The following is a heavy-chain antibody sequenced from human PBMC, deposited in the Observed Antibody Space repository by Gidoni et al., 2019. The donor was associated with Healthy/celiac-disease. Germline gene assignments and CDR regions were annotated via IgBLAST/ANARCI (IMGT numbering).Heavy chain of an antibody. CDR3: AKDAAAGDWYFDL. D-gene: IGHD6-13*01. V-gene: IGHV3-30*18. CDR2: ISYDGSNK. CDR1: AFTFSSYG. Sequence: QVQLVESGGGVVQPGRSLRLSCAASAFTFSSYGMHWVRQAPGKGLEWVAVISYDGSNKYYADSVKGRFTISRDNSKNTLYLQMNSLRAEDTAVYYCAKDAAAGDWYFDLWGRGTLVTVSS. J-gene: IGHJ2*01.